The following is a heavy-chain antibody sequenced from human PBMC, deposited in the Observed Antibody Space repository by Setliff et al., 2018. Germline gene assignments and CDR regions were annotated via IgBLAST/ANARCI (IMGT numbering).Heavy chain of an antibody. CDR2: IYTSWST. V-gene: IGHV4-61*09. CDR3: ARMSGFQYIDV. J-gene: IGHJ6*03. Sequence: KPSETLSLTCTVSDDSISSRHYYWSWIRQPAGKGLEWLGQIYTSWSTNYNPSLKGRATLSIDASKKQFSLNLSSVTAADTAVYYCARMSGFQYIDVWDKGTTVTVSS. D-gene: IGHD3-3*01. CDR1: DDSISSRHYY.